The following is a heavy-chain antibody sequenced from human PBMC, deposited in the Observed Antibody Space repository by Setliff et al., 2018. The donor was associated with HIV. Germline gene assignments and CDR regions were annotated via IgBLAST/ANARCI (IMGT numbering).Heavy chain of an antibody. D-gene: IGHD2-15*01. CDR1: GYTFTSYY. Sequence: ASVKVSCKASGYTFTSYYIHGVRQAPGQGLEWMGVIHPSGGSTSYAQSFQDRVTMTRDTSTSTVYMELSSLRSEDTAVYYCARARYCSGGSCYGGEYWFDPWGQGTLVTVSS. J-gene: IGHJ5*02. CDR3: ARARYCSGGSCYGGEYWFDP. CDR2: IHPSGGST. V-gene: IGHV1-46*01.